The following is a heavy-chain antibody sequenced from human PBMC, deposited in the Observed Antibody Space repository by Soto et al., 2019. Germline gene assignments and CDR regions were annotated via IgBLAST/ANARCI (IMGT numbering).Heavy chain of an antibody. V-gene: IGHV3-11*01. Sequence: QVRLVESGGDLVKPGGSLRLSCLGSGFIFGDYAMGWIRQAPGKGLEWISYISLSGYVTFVADSVKGRFTFSRDNRKNTLYVQMNSLTAGDTAVYYCVRWRNGFDYWGQGTLVTVSS. CDR3: VRWRNGFDY. J-gene: IGHJ4*02. CDR1: GFIFGDYA. D-gene: IGHD1-1*01. CDR2: ISLSGYVT.